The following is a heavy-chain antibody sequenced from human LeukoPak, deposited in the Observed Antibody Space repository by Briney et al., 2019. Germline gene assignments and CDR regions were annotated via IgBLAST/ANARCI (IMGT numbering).Heavy chain of an antibody. D-gene: IGHD6-19*01. Sequence: GGSLRLSCAASGFTVSSNYMSWVRQAPGKGLEWVSVIYSGGSTYYADSVKGRFTISRDNSKNTLYLQMNSLRAEDTAVYYCAKDHLRAVAGIDWFDPWGQGTLVTVSS. CDR2: IYSGGST. J-gene: IGHJ5*02. CDR3: AKDHLRAVAGIDWFDP. CDR1: GFTVSSNY. V-gene: IGHV3-53*01.